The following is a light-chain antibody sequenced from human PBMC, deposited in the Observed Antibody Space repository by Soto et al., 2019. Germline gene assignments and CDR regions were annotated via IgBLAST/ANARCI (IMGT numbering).Light chain of an antibody. J-gene: IGKJ1*01. Sequence: EIVLTQSPGTLSVSPGERATLSCRVSQSISSNYLAWYQQKPGQAPSLLIYGASNRATGIPDRFSGSGSGTDFTLTISRLEPEDSAIYYCQQYGSWTFGQGTKVEIK. CDR2: GAS. CDR3: QQYGSWT. CDR1: QSISSNY. V-gene: IGKV3-20*01.